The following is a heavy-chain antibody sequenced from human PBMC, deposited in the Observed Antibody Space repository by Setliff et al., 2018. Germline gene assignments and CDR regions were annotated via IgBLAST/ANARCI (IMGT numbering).Heavy chain of an antibody. CDR1: EFTFSRYF. CDR2: ISSTSTYI. Sequence: LRLSCVASEFTFSRYFMNWVRQAPGKGLEWVSSISSTSTYIYYADSVKGRFTISRDNARNSPYLQMNSLRAEDTAVYYCARAPFSSGWYGGWEYYFDYWGQGTQVTVSS. CDR3: ARAPFSSGWYGGWEYYFDY. D-gene: IGHD6-19*01. J-gene: IGHJ4*02. V-gene: IGHV3-21*01.